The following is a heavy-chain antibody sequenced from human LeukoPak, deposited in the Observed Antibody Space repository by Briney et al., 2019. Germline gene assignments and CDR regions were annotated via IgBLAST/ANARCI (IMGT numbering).Heavy chain of an antibody. V-gene: IGHV3-7*01. CDR3: AREYSYGYFDY. CDR1: GFTFSSYW. CDR2: IKQDGSEK. J-gene: IGHJ4*02. D-gene: IGHD5-18*01. Sequence: PGGSLRLSCAASGFTFSSYWMSWVRQAPGKGLEGVANIKQDGSEKYYVDSVKGRFTISRDNAKNSLYLQMNSLRAEDTAVYYCAREYSYGYFDYWGQGTLVTVSS.